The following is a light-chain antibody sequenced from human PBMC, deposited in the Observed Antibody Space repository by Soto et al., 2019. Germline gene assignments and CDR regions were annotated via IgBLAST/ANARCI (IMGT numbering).Light chain of an antibody. J-gene: IGKJ1*01. CDR2: GAS. CDR1: QSINTY. Sequence: ENVLTQSPATLSLSPGEGATLSCRASQSINTYLAWYQHKPGQAPRLLIYGASNRATGIPDRFSGSGSGTDFTLTISRLEPEDFAVYYCQQYGSSGTFGQGTKVDI. V-gene: IGKV3-20*01. CDR3: QQYGSSGT.